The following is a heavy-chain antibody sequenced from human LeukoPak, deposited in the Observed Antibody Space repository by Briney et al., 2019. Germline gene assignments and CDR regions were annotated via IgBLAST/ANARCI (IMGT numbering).Heavy chain of an antibody. J-gene: IGHJ3*02. CDR3: ARPPGDCGGDCLDAFDI. CDR1: GFTFSSYA. D-gene: IGHD2-21*02. CDR2: ISGSGGST. V-gene: IGHV3-23*01. Sequence: GSLRLSCAASGFTFSSYAMSWVRQAPGKGREWVSAISGSGGSTYYADSVKGRFTISRDNSKNTLYLQMNSLRAEDTAVYYCARPPGDCGGDCLDAFDIWGQGTMVTVSS.